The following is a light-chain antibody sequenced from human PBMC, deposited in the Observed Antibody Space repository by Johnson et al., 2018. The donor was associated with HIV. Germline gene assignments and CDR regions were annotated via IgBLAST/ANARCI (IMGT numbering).Light chain of an antibody. V-gene: IGLV1-51*01. CDR1: SSNIGNNY. CDR2: DNN. J-gene: IGLJ1*01. Sequence: QSVLTQPPSVSAAPGQKVTISCSGSSSNIGNNYVSWYQQLPGTAPKLLIYDNNKRPSGIPDLFSDSQSGTSATLAITGLQTGDEADYYCGTWDTSLGAQYVFGSGTKVTVL. CDR3: GTWDTSLGAQYV.